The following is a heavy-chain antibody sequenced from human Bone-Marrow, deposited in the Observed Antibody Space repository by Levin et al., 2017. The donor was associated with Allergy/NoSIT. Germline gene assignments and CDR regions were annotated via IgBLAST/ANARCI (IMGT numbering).Heavy chain of an antibody. CDR2: IIPIFGTP. CDR1: GDSFSNYG. V-gene: IGHV1-69*01. J-gene: IGHJ6*02. D-gene: IGHD3-22*01. CDR3: ARGRATKLVVTTYYGMDV. Sequence: GGSLRLSCKVSGDSFSNYGINWVRQAPGQALEWMGGIIPIFGTPNYAQKFQGRVTITADESTSTAYMELSSLRSEDTAVYYCARGRATKLVVTTYYGMDVWGQGTTVTVSS.